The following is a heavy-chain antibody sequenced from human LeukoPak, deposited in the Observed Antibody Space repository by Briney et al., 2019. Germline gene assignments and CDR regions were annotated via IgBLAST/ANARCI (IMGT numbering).Heavy chain of an antibody. Sequence: PGGSLRLSCAASGFTFSDYYMIWIRQAPGKGLEWVSYISRSSSYTNYADSVKGRFTISRDNAKNSLYLQMNSLRAEDTAVYYCARGGSGRALVNFWGQGTLVTVSS. CDR2: ISRSSSYT. D-gene: IGHD3-10*01. J-gene: IGHJ4*02. CDR1: GFTFSDYY. CDR3: ARGGSGRALVNF. V-gene: IGHV3-11*06.